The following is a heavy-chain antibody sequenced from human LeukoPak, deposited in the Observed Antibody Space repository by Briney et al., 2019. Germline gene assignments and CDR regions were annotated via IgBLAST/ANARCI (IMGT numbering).Heavy chain of an antibody. D-gene: IGHD4-11*01. Sequence: QTGGSLRLSCAASGFTVSSNYMSWVRQAPGKGLEWVSVIYSGGSTYYADSVKGRFTISRDNSKNTLYLQMNSLRAEDTAVYYCASTVDYYYGMDVWGQGTTVTVSS. CDR2: IYSGGST. V-gene: IGHV3-53*01. CDR1: GFTVSSNY. CDR3: ASTVDYYYGMDV. J-gene: IGHJ6*02.